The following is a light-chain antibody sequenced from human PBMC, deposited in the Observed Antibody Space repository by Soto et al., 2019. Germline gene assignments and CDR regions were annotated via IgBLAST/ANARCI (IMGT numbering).Light chain of an antibody. CDR3: QQLHCFPPT. CDR1: QDISTY. Sequence: DIQLTQSPSFLSASVGDRLTITCRASQDISTYLTWYQQNPGKAPKLLIYTASTLQGGVPARFSSSRSGTEDTLTISSLHPEDFATYSCQQLHCFPPTFGQGTKVEIK. J-gene: IGKJ1*01. CDR2: TAS. V-gene: IGKV1-9*01.